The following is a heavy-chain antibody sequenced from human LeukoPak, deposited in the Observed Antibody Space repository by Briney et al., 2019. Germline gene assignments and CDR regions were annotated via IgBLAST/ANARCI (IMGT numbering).Heavy chain of an antibody. V-gene: IGHV4-39*01. J-gene: IGHJ3*01. Sequence: SETLSLTCAVSGGSISSGGYSWSWIRQTPGKELEWIGSIDYSGSTYYNPSLRSRITVSVDTSTNHFSLNLRSVTAADTAVYYCVRHLAPNDRSSGSNPRASDLWGRGILVTVSS. CDR1: GGSISSGGYS. D-gene: IGHD3-10*01. CDR3: VRHLAPNDRSSGSNPRASDL. CDR2: IDYSGST.